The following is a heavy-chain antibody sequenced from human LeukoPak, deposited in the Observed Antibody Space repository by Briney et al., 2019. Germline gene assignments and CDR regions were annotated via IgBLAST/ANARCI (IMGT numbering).Heavy chain of an antibody. CDR2: ISSSSSYI. Sequence: GGSLRLSCAASGFTFSTYSMNWVRQAPGKGLEWVSSISSSSSYIYYADSLKGRFTISRDNAKNSLYLQMNSLRAEDTAVYYCAELGITMIGGVWGKGTTVTISS. CDR1: GFTFSTYS. J-gene: IGHJ6*04. V-gene: IGHV3-21*01. D-gene: IGHD3-10*02. CDR3: AELGITMIGGV.